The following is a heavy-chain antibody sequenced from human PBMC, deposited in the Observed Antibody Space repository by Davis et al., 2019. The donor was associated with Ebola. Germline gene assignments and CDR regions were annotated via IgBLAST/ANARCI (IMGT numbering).Heavy chain of an antibody. J-gene: IGHJ4*02. CDR1: GGSISSYY. CDR2: INHSGST. D-gene: IGHD3-22*01. CDR3: ARGGSYYDSSGYVYFDY. V-gene: IGHV4-34*01. Sequence: PSETLSLTCTVSGGSISSYYWSWIRQPPGKGLEWIGEINHSGSTNYNPSLKSRVTISVDTSKNQFSLKLSSVTAADTAVYYCARGGSYYDSSGYVYFDYWGQGTLVTVSS.